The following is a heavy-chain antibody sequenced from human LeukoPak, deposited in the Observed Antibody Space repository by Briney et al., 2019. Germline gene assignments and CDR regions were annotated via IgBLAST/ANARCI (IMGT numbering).Heavy chain of an antibody. D-gene: IGHD4-17*01. CDR3: ARFADYGDFDY. CDR2: INPSGGSP. J-gene: IGHJ4*02. CDR1: GYTFTSYY. Sequence: VSVKVSCKASGYTFTSYYMHWVRQAPGQGLEWMGIINPSGGSPSYAQKFQGRVTMTWDTSTTTVYMELSSLRSEDTAVYYCARFADYGDFDYWGQGTLVTVSS. V-gene: IGHV1-46*01.